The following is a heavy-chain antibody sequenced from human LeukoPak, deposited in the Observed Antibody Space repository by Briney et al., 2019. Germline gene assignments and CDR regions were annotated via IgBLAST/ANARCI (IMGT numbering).Heavy chain of an antibody. Sequence: GGSLRLSCAASGFTFSSYWMHWVRQAPGKGLVWVSRINSDGSSTSYADSVKGRFTISRDNAKNTLYLQMNSLRAEDTAVYYCAREAYDYVWGSYRLFDYWGQGTLVTVSS. CDR2: INSDGSST. J-gene: IGHJ4*02. V-gene: IGHV3-74*01. CDR3: AREAYDYVWGSYRLFDY. CDR1: GFTFSSYW. D-gene: IGHD3-16*02.